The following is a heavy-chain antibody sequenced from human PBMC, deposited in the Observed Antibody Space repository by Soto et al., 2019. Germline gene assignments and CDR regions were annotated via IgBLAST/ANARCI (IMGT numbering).Heavy chain of an antibody. CDR3: ASGVAVAGTLSYYGMDV. CDR1: GYTFTSYD. D-gene: IGHD6-19*01. CDR2: MNPNSGNT. J-gene: IGHJ6*02. V-gene: IGHV1-8*01. Sequence: ASVKVSCKASGYTFTSYDINWVRQATGQGLEWMGWMNPNSGNTGYAQKFQGRVTMTRNTSISTAYMELSSLRSEDTAVFYCASGVAVAGTLSYYGMDVWGQGTTVTVSS.